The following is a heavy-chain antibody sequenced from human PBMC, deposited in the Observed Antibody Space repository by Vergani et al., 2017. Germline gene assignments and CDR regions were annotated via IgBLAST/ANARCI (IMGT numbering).Heavy chain of an antibody. CDR3: AIGDYGILTGYRY. V-gene: IGHV1-46*03. J-gene: IGHJ4*02. CDR1: GYTFSNYY. D-gene: IGHD3-9*01. Sequence: QVQVVQSGAEVKKSGASVKVSCKTSGYTFSNYYMHWVRQAPGQGLEWMGIINPSGGHTNYAQKFQGRVTMTRDTSTSTVYMELSSLRSEDTAIYYCAIGDYGILTGYRYWGQGNLVTVSA. CDR2: INPSGGHT.